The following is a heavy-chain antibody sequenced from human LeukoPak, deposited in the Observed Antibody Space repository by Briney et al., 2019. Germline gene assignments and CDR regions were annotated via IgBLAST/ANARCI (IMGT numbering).Heavy chain of an antibody. CDR3: DGSGDPCIGGSEYSQKIVFAY. V-gene: IGHV1-69*04. D-gene: IGHD2-15*01. CDR2: TIPILGIT. CDR1: GGTFGSYA. J-gene: IGHJ4*02. Sequence: SVKVSCKASGGTFGSYAISWVRQAPGQGLEWMGRTIPILGITNYAQKFQGRVTITADKSTSTAYMELSSLRSEDTAVYYCDGSGDPCIGGSEYSQKIVFAYWGQGHPVTVSS.